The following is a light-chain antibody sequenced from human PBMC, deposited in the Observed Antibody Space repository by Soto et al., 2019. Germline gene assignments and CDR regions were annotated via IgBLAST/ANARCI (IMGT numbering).Light chain of an antibody. Sequence: QPVLTQPASVSGSPGQSITISCTGTSSDVGGYNYVSWYQQHPGKAPKLMIYDVSNRPSGVSNRFSGSKSGNTASLTISGLHAEDEAYYYCSSYTSSSTLLFGGGTKLTVL. J-gene: IGLJ2*01. CDR3: SSYTSSSTLL. CDR1: SSDVGGYNY. V-gene: IGLV2-14*01. CDR2: DVS.